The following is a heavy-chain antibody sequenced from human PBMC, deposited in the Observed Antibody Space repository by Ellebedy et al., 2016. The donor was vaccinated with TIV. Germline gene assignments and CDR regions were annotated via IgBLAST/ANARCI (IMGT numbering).Heavy chain of an antibody. Sequence: MPSETLSLTCTVSGGSIRSYYWSWIRQSPGKGLNWIGYIYYTGSTNYNPSLKSRVTISVDTSKNQFPLKQRSVTSADTAVYYCARVRAAAGMAHFDNWGQGTLVTVSS. D-gene: IGHD6-13*01. CDR1: GGSIRSYY. CDR3: ARVRAAAGMAHFDN. V-gene: IGHV4-59*01. J-gene: IGHJ4*02. CDR2: IYYTGST.